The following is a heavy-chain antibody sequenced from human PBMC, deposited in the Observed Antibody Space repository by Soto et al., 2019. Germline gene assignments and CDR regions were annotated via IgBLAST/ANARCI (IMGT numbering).Heavy chain of an antibody. V-gene: IGHV3-21*01. CDR1: GFTFSSYS. D-gene: IGHD5-18*01. J-gene: IGHJ5*02. CDR3: ARDSPNTAMAT. CDR2: ISSSSSYI. Sequence: EVQLVESGGGLVKPGGSLRLSCAASGFTFSSYSMNWVRQAPGKGLEWVSSISSSSSYIYYADSVKGRFTISRDNAKNSLYLQINSLRAEDTAVYYCARDSPNTAMATWGQGTLVTVSS.